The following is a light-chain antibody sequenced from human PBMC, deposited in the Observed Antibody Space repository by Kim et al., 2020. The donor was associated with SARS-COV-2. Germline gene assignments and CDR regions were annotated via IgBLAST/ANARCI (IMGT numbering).Light chain of an antibody. CDR1: QSINNY. CDR2: AAS. Sequence: VGDRVPITCRASQSINNYLAWYQQRPGKVPKLLIYAASTLQSGVPSRFSGSGFGTDFTLTISSLQPEDGATYYCQKYNSAPWTFGRGTKVDIK. J-gene: IGKJ1*01. CDR3: QKYNSAPWT. V-gene: IGKV1-27*01.